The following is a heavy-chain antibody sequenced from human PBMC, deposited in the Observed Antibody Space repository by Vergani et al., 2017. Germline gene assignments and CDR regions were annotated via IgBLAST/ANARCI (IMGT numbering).Heavy chain of an antibody. CDR1: GGTFSSYA. CDR2: IIPILGIA. D-gene: IGHD3-10*01. CDR3: ARGKGESRGSGSDRFDY. V-gene: IGHV1-69*04. Sequence: QVQLVQSGAEVKKPGSSVKVSCKASGGTFSSYAISWVRQAPGQGLEWMGRIIPILGIANYAQKFQGRVTITADKSTSTAYMELSSLRSEDTAVYYCARGKGESRGSGSDRFDYWGQGTLVTVSS. J-gene: IGHJ4*02.